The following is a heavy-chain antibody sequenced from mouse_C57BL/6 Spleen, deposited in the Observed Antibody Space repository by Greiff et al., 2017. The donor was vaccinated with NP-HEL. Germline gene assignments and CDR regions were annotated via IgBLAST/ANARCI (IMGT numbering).Heavy chain of an antibody. V-gene: IGHV1-64*01. CDR1: GYTFTSYW. CDR3: TRTSHGLDY. Sequence: QVQLQQPGAELVKPGASVKLSCKASGYTFTSYWMHWVKQRPGQGLEWIGMIHPNSGSTNYNEKFKSKATMTVDKSSSTAYMQLSSLTSEDSAVYYGTRTSHGLDYWGQGTTLTVSS. J-gene: IGHJ2*01. D-gene: IGHD1-1*01. CDR2: IHPNSGST.